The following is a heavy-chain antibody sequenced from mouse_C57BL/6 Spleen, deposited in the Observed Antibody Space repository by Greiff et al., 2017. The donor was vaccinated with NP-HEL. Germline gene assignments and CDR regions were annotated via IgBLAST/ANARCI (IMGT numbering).Heavy chain of an antibody. D-gene: IGHD4-1*01. CDR1: GYTFTDYY. V-gene: IGHV1-26*01. CDR2: INPNNGGT. J-gene: IGHJ2*01. CDR3: ARELGRDYFDY. Sequence: EVQLQQSGPELVKPGASVKISCKASGYTFTDYYMNWVKQSHGKSLEWIGDINPNNGGTSYNQKFKGKATLTVDKSSSTAYMALRSLTSEDSAVYYCARELGRDYFDYWGQGTTLTVSS.